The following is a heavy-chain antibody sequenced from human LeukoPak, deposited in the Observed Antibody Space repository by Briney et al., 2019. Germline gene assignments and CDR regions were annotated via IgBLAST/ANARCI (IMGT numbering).Heavy chain of an antibody. V-gene: IGHV3-21*01. CDR2: ISSSSGYI. CDR3: ARDGYGDSGFDY. D-gene: IGHD4-17*01. CDR1: GFTFSSYS. Sequence: GGSLRLSCAASGFTFSSYSMNWVRQAPGKGLEWVSSISSSSGYIYYADSVKGRFTISRDNAKNSLYLQMNSLRAEDTAVYYCARDGYGDSGFDYWGQGTLVTVSS. J-gene: IGHJ4*02.